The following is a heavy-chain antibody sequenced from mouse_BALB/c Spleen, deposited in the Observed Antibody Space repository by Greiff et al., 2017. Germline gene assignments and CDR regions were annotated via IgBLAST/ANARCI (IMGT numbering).Heavy chain of an antibody. CDR2: INPSTGYT. Sequence: VQLQQSGAELAKPGASVKMSCKASGYTFTSYWMHWVKQRPGQGLEWIGYINPSTGYTEYNQKFKDKATLTADKTSSTIYMQLSSLKTEDSAVYYCERYTTGAMDYWGQGTSVTVSS. CDR3: ERYTTGAMDY. V-gene: IGHV1-7*01. CDR1: GYTFTSYW. J-gene: IGHJ4*01. D-gene: IGHD2-12*01.